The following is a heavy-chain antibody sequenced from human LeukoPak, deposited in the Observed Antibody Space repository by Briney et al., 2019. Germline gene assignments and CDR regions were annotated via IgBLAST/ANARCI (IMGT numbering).Heavy chain of an antibody. Sequence: GGSLRLSCAAAGFTFSSYAMSWVRQAPGKGLEWVSAISGSGGSTYYADSVKGRFTISRDNSKNTLYLQMNSLRAEDTAVYYCAKIYSLGEALNDYWGQGTLVTVSS. V-gene: IGHV3-23*01. CDR1: GFTFSSYA. J-gene: IGHJ4*02. CDR2: ISGSGGST. D-gene: IGHD3-16*01. CDR3: AKIYSLGEALNDY.